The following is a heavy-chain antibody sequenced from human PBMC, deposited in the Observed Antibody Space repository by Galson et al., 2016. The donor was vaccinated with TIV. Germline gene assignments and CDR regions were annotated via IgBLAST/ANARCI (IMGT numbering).Heavy chain of an antibody. Sequence: SLRLSCAASGFTFSDYWMTWVRLTPGKGLEWVANIKENGREEYYVDSVTGRFTVSRDNARNSLFLQMTSLRAEATAIYYCAREKAVGPALLDFWGQGVPVTVSP. CDR2: IKENGREE. J-gene: IGHJ4*02. V-gene: IGHV3-7*03. CDR1: GFTFSDYW. D-gene: IGHD2-15*01. CDR3: AREKAVGPALLDF.